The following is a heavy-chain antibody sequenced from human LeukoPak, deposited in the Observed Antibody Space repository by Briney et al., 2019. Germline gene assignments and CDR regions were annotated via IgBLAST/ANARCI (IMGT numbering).Heavy chain of an antibody. Sequence: GGSLRLSRAASGFSFENYGMHWVRQAPGKGLEWVSSISWHSNNIGYVDAVKGRFKISRDNAKNSLSLQMNSLRTEDTALYYCAKGRGLRFFDWLLKKDAFDIWGQGTMVTVSS. D-gene: IGHD3-3*01. V-gene: IGHV3-9*01. J-gene: IGHJ3*02. CDR3: AKGRGLRFFDWLLKKDAFDI. CDR2: ISWHSNNI. CDR1: GFSFENYG.